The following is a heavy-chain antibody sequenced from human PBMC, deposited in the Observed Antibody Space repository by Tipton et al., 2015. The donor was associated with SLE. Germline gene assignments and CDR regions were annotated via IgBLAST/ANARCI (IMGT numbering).Heavy chain of an antibody. CDR1: GGSISGTNYY. Sequence: TLSLTCSVSGGSISGTNYYWDWVRPPPGKGPEWIGRIPNNGNTYYIPSLPSRVTMSVDTSKNHFSLKLSSVTAADTAVYYCARDGTVRRTPDAFDIWGQGTMVAVSS. CDR2: IPNNGNT. D-gene: IGHD4-17*01. J-gene: IGHJ3*02. V-gene: IGHV4-39*02. CDR3: ARDGTVRRTPDAFDI.